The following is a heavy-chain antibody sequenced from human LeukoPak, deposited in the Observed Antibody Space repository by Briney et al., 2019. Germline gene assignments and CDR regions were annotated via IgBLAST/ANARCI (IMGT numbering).Heavy chain of an antibody. Sequence: GGSLRLSCAASGFTFSSYAMSWVRQAPGKGLEWVAVISYDGSNKYYADSVKGRFTISRDNSKNTLYLQMNSLRAEDTAVYYCARVNRYCSSTSCYSPFDYWGQGTLVTVSS. J-gene: IGHJ4*02. CDR3: ARVNRYCSSTSCYSPFDY. CDR1: GFTFSSYA. V-gene: IGHV3-30-3*01. CDR2: ISYDGSNK. D-gene: IGHD2-2*01.